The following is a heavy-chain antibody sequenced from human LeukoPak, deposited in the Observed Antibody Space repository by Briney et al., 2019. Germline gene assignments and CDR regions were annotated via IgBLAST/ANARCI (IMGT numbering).Heavy chain of an antibody. CDR1: GGSISSGSYY. CDR3: ARGFTTRPYGSGSYSRPKRSNYYFDY. V-gene: IGHV4-61*02. Sequence: SETLSLTCTVSGGSISSGSYYWSWIRQPAGKGLEWIGRIYTSGSTNYNPSLKSRVTISVDTSKNQFSLKLSSVTAADTAVYYCARGFTTRPYGSGSYSRPKRSNYYFDYWGQGTLVTVSS. CDR2: IYTSGST. D-gene: IGHD3-10*01. J-gene: IGHJ4*02.